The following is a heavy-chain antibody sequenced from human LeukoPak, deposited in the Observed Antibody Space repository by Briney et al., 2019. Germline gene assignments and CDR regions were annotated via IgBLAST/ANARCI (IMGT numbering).Heavy chain of an antibody. CDR3: ARDPIMLFSIYGMDV. D-gene: IGHD2-8*01. V-gene: IGHV1-3*01. CDR1: GYTFTSYA. CDR2: INAGNGNT. Sequence: SAVKVSCKASGYTFTSYAMHWVGQAAGQRGEGMGWINAGNGNTKYSQKFQGRVPINRDTSASKAYMELSSLRSEDTAVYSCARDPIMLFSIYGMDVWGQGTPVTVSS. J-gene: IGHJ6*02.